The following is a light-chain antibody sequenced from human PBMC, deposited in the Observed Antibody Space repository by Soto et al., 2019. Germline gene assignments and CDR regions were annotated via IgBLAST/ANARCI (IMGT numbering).Light chain of an antibody. CDR1: SSDVGGFDY. CDR2: DVT. Sequence: QSVLTQPASVSGSPGQSIAISCTGTSSDVGGFDYVAGYQQHLGQAPKLIMYDVTVRPSGVSNRFSGSKSGNTASLAISGLQTEDEAHYYCSSYTSASALSVFGTGTKVTV. J-gene: IGLJ1*01. V-gene: IGLV2-14*03. CDR3: SSYTSASALSV.